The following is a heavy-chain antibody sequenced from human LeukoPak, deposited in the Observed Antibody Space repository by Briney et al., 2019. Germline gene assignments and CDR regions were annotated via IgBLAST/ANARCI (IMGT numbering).Heavy chain of an antibody. Sequence: GGSLRLSCAASGFTFSSYAMHWVRQAPGKGLEWVAVISYDGSNKYYADSVKGRFTISRDNSKNTLYLQMNSLRAEDTAVYYCARGDFDYWGQGTLVTVSS. CDR2: ISYDGSNK. J-gene: IGHJ4*02. CDR1: GFTFSSYA. CDR3: ARGDFDY. V-gene: IGHV3-30*04.